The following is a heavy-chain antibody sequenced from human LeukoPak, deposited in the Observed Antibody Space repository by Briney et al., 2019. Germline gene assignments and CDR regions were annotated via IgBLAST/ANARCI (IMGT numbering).Heavy chain of an antibody. CDR3: ALGIAAAGTRADWFDP. Sequence: SETLSLTCAVYGGSFSGYYWRWIRQPPGKGLEWIGEINRSGSTNYNPSLKSRVTVSVDTSKNQFSLKLSSVTAADTAVYYCALGIAAAGTRADWFDPWGQGTLDSASS. J-gene: IGHJ5*02. CDR2: INRSGST. D-gene: IGHD6-13*01. CDR1: GGSFSGYY. V-gene: IGHV4-34*01.